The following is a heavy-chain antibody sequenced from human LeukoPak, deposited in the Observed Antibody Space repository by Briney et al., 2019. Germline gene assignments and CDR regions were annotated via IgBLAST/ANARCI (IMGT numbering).Heavy chain of an antibody. D-gene: IGHD2-2*01. Sequence: GGSLRLSCAASGFTFSSYAMSWVRQAPGKGLEWVSAISGSDGSTYYADSVKGRFTISRDNAKNTLYLKMNSLRAEDTAVYYCAKRYCSSSTCYWVAFDIWGQGTMVTVS. CDR1: GFTFSSYA. V-gene: IGHV3-23*01. J-gene: IGHJ3*02. CDR2: ISGSDGST. CDR3: AKRYCSSSTCYWVAFDI.